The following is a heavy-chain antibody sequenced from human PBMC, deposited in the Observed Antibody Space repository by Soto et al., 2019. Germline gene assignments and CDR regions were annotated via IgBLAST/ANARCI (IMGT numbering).Heavy chain of an antibody. J-gene: IGHJ6*02. V-gene: IGHV3-33*06. CDR3: AKDVVTMVRGVINYYGMDV. D-gene: IGHD3-10*01. Sequence: GGSLRLSCVASGFTFDSHGMHWVRQAPGKGLEWVAIICGDASKTYYADSAKGRFTISRDNSKNTLYLQMNSLRADDTAVYYCAKDVVTMVRGVINYYGMDVWGQGTTVTVSS. CDR2: ICGDASKT. CDR1: GFTFDSHG.